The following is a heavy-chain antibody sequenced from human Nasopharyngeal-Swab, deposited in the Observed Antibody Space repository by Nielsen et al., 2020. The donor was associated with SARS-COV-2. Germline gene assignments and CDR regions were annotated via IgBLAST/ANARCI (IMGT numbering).Heavy chain of an antibody. Sequence: SETLSLTCGVYGGSFSSYYWSWIRQPPGKGLEWIGEINHSGSTNYNPSLKSRVTISVDTSKNQFSLNLNSVTAADTAVYYCARALLDYGDSGAEERWGQGALVTVSS. CDR1: GGSFSSYY. D-gene: IGHD4-17*01. J-gene: IGHJ4*02. CDR2: INHSGST. V-gene: IGHV4-34*01. CDR3: ARALLDYGDSGAEER.